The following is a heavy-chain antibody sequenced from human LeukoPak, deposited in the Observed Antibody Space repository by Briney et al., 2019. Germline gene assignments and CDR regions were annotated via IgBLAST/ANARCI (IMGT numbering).Heavy chain of an antibody. D-gene: IGHD6-13*01. V-gene: IGHV1-69*06. CDR3: AVSIAAAVLLPLIDY. J-gene: IGHJ4*02. CDR2: IIPNFGTA. CDR1: GGTFSSYA. Sequence: SVKVSCKASGGTFSSYAISWVRQAPGQGLEWMGGIIPNFGTANYAQKFQGRVTITADKSTSTAYMELSSLRSEDTAVYYCAVSIAAAVLLPLIDYWGQGTLVTVSS.